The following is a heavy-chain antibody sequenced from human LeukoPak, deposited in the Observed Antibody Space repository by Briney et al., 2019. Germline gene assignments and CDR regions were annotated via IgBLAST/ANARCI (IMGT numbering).Heavy chain of an antibody. D-gene: IGHD3-10*01. Sequence: SVKVSCKASGGTFSSYAISWVRQAPGQGLEWMGGIIPIFGTANYAQKFQGRVTITADESTSTAYTELSSLRSEDTAVYYCARVEGYGSGDYFDYWGQGTLVTVSS. CDR1: GGTFSSYA. CDR3: ARVEGYGSGDYFDY. J-gene: IGHJ4*02. V-gene: IGHV1-69*01. CDR2: IIPIFGTA.